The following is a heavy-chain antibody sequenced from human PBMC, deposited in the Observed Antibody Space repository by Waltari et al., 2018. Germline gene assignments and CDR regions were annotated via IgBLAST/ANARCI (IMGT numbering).Heavy chain of an antibody. CDR1: GYSFARYG. CDR3: ARDIAESSDYYGMDV. D-gene: IGHD2-15*01. J-gene: IGHJ6*02. V-gene: IGHV1-18*01. CDR2: ISVYNAKT. Sequence: QVQLVQSGGEVKKPGASVRVSCKASGYSFARYGLSWVRQAPGQGLEWMGWISVYNAKTNYAQNLQGRVSMTTDTSKRTAYMELRSLRSDDSAVYYCARDIAESSDYYGMDVWGQGTTVVVSS.